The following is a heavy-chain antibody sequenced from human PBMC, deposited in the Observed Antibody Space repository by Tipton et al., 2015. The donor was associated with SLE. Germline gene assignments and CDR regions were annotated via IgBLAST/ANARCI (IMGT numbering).Heavy chain of an antibody. Sequence: LRLSCTVSGGSISSGGYYWSWIRQHPGKGLEWIGYIYYSRSTYYNPSLKSRVTISVDTSKNQLFLRLRSVTAADTAVYYCARSGYSSGWYRGRFDIWGQGTMVTVSS. J-gene: IGHJ3*02. CDR2: IYYSRST. CDR1: GGSISSGGYY. D-gene: IGHD6-19*01. V-gene: IGHV4-31*03. CDR3: ARSGYSSGWYRGRFDI.